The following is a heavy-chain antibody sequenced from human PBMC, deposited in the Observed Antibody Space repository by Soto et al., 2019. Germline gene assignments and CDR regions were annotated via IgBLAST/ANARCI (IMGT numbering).Heavy chain of an antibody. CDR1: GYTFTSYY. J-gene: IGHJ4*02. D-gene: IGHD6-13*01. V-gene: IGHV1-46*03. CDR3: ARAQGMVAAGRDPFDS. CDR2: INPSSGST. Sequence: QVQLVQSGAEVKKPGASVKVSCKASGYTFTSYYIHCVRQAPGQGLEWMGIINPSSGSTNYAQKFQGRLTMTRETSTTTVYIELSRLTSEDTAVYYCARAQGMVAAGRDPFDSWGQGALVTVSS.